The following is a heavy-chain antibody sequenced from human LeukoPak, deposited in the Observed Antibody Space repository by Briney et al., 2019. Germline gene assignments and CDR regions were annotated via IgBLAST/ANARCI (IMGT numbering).Heavy chain of an antibody. D-gene: IGHD3-3*01. CDR1: GYSISSGYY. CDR2: IYHSGSP. CDR3: ARVPNYDFWSGYRPTYYYYMDV. Sequence: SETLSLTCAVSGYSISSGYYWGWIRPPPGKGLEWIGSIYHSGSPNYNPSLKSRVTISVDTSKNHFSLKLSSVTAADTAVYYCARVPNYDFWSGYRPTYYYYMDVWGKGTTVTVSS. J-gene: IGHJ6*03. V-gene: IGHV4-38-2*01.